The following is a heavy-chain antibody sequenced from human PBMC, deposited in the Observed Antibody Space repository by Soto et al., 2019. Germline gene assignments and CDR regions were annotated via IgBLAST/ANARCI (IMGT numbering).Heavy chain of an antibody. CDR2: ISGSGDRT. J-gene: IGHJ4*02. V-gene: IGHV3-23*01. CDR3: ASMGDSSGYDFFVY. CDR1: GFTFSSHG. Sequence: EVQLLESGGGLVQPGGSLRLSCAVSGFTFSSHGKSWVRQAPGKGLEWVSSISGSGDRTYYADSVKGRFTISRDNNKNTEYLQMHSLRVEDTAVYYCASMGDSSGYDFFVYWGQGTLVTVSS. D-gene: IGHD3-22*01.